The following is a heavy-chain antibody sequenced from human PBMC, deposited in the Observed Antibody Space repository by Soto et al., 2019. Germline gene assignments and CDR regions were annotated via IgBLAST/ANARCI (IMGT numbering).Heavy chain of an antibody. CDR1: GGSISSYY. D-gene: IGHD1-26*01. CDR2: IYTSGST. V-gene: IGHV4-4*07. Sequence: SETLSLTCTVSGGSISSYYWSWIRQPAGKGLEWIGRIYTSGSTNYNPSLKSRVTMSVDTSRNQFSLKLSSVTAADTAVYYCARDRRVGATEGNWFDPWGQGTLVTVSS. CDR3: ARDRRVGATEGNWFDP. J-gene: IGHJ5*02.